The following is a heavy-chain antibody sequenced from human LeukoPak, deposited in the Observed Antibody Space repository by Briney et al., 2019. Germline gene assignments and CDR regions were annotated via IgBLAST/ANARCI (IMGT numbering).Heavy chain of an antibody. D-gene: IGHD5-24*01. CDR1: GGSISSSSYY. J-gene: IGHJ6*03. Sequence: PSETLSLTCTVSGGSISSSSYYWGWIRQPPGKGLEWIGSIYYSGSTYYNPSLKSRVTVSVDTSKNQFSLKLSSVPAADTAVYYCARGDGYNQYYYYMDVWGKGTTVTVSS. CDR3: ARGDGYNQYYYYMDV. CDR2: IYYSGST. V-gene: IGHV4-39*07.